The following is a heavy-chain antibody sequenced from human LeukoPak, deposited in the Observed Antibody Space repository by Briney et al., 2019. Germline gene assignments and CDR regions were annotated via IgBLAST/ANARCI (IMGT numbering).Heavy chain of an antibody. CDR1: GFTFSSYS. CDR3: ARDVSVSWFGELSPDY. V-gene: IGHV3-21*01. CDR2: ISSSSSYI. J-gene: IGHJ4*02. Sequence: GGSLRLSCAASGFTFSSYSMNWVRQAPGKGLEWVSSISSSSSYIYYADSVKGRFTISRDNSKNTLYLQMNSLRAEDTAVYYCARDVSVSWFGELSPDYWGQGTLVTVSS. D-gene: IGHD3-10*01.